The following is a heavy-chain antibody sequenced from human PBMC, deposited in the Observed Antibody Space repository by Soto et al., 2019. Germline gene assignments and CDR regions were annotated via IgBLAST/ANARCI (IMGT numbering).Heavy chain of an antibody. D-gene: IGHD3-3*01. CDR3: ARSPRLTGDXWSGYYTGVYYYYGMDV. Sequence: PSETLSLTCAVYGGSFSCYYWSWIRQPPGKGLEWIGEINHSGSTNYNPSLKSRVTISVDTSKNQFSLKLSSVTAADTAVYYCARSPRLTGDXWSGYYTGVYYYYGMDVWGQGTTVTVSS. CDR1: GGSFSCYY. J-gene: IGHJ6*02. CDR2: INHSGST. V-gene: IGHV4-34*01.